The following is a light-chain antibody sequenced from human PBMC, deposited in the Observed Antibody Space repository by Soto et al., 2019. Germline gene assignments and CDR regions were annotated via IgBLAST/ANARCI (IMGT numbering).Light chain of an antibody. J-gene: IGKJ5*01. Sequence: EIVLTQSPATLSLSPGERATLSCRASQSVSSYLAWHQQKPGQAPRLLIYDASNRATGIPARFSGSGSGTDFTLTISSLEPEDFAVYYCQQRSNWPPVNTFGQGTRLEIK. V-gene: IGKV3-11*01. CDR1: QSVSSY. CDR2: DAS. CDR3: QQRSNWPPVNT.